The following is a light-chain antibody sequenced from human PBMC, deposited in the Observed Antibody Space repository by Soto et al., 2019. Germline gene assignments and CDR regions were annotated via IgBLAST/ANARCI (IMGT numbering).Light chain of an antibody. CDR3: QVWDSSSDPVV. CDR2: YDS. CDR1: NIGSKS. V-gene: IGLV3-21*04. Sequence: SYELTQPPSVSGAPGKTARITCGGNNIGSKSVHWYQQKPGQAPVLVIYYDSDRPSGIPERFSGSNSGNTATLTISRVEAGYEADYYCQVWDSSSDPVVFGGGTKLTVL. J-gene: IGLJ2*01.